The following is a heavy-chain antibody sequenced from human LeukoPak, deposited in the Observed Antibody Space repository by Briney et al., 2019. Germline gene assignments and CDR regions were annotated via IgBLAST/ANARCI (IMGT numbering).Heavy chain of an antibody. D-gene: IGHD2-15*01. Sequence: PGGSLRLSCAASGFSFSSWWMSWVRQAPGKGLEWVANIKQDGNEKFYGDSVKGRFTISRDNDKNSLYLQMNSLRLEDTAVYYCVREGRSCYYYWGQGTLVTVSS. V-gene: IGHV3-7*03. CDR2: IKQDGNEK. CDR1: GFSFSSWW. CDR3: VREGRSCYYY. J-gene: IGHJ4*02.